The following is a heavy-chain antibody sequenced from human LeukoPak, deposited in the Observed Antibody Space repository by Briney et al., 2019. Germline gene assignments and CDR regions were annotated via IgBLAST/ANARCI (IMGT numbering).Heavy chain of an antibody. V-gene: IGHV3-30*18. J-gene: IGHJ1*01. Sequence: GGSLRLSCAASGFTFSSYGMHWVRQAPGKGLEWVAVISYDGSNKYYADSVKGRFTISRDNYKNTLYLQMNSLRAEDTAVYYCAKESAGSGYSGYDYFEYFQHWGQGTLVTVSS. CDR3: AKESAGSGYSGYDYFEYFQH. CDR1: GFTFSSYG. CDR2: ISYDGSNK. D-gene: IGHD5-12*01.